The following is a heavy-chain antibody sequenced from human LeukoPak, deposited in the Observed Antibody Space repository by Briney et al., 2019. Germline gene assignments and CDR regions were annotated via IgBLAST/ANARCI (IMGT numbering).Heavy chain of an antibody. D-gene: IGHD3-22*01. V-gene: IGHV3-11*01. J-gene: IGHJ4*02. CDR2: ISSSGSTI. CDR3: AREYYYDSSGFDY. Sequence: PGGSLRLSCAASGFTFSDYYMSWIRRAPGKGLEWVPYISSSGSTIYYADSVKGRFTISRDNAKNSLYLQMNSLRAEDTAVYYCAREYYYDSSGFDYWGQGTLVTVSS. CDR1: GFTFSDYY.